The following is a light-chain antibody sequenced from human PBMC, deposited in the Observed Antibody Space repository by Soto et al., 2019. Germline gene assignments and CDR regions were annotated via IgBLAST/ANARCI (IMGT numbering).Light chain of an antibody. Sequence: ETVMTQSPATLSVSPGERATLSCRASQSVSSNLAWYQQKPGQAPRLLIYGASTRATGIPVWFSGSGSGTELTLTISSLQSEDFAVYYCQQYSDWPPTFGQGTKVDIK. J-gene: IGKJ1*01. CDR3: QQYSDWPPT. CDR2: GAS. V-gene: IGKV3-15*01. CDR1: QSVSSN.